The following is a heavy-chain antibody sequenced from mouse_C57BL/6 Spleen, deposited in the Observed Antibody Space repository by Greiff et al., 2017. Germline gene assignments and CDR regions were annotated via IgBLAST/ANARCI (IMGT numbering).Heavy chain of an antibody. V-gene: IGHV2-2*01. CDR1: GFSLTSYG. CDR3: ARSLITTVVANYAMDY. Sequence: VQLQQSGPGLVQPSQSLSITCTVSGFSLTSYGVHWVRQSPGKGLEWLGVIWSGGSTDYNAAFISRLSISKDNSKSQVFFKMNSLQADDTAKYYCARSLITTVVANYAMDYWGQGTSVTVSS. D-gene: IGHD1-1*01. J-gene: IGHJ4*01. CDR2: IWSGGST.